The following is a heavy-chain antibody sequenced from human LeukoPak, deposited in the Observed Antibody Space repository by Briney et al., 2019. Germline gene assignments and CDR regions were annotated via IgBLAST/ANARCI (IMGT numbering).Heavy chain of an antibody. Sequence: PGGSLRLSCAASGFTFSSYGMHWVRQAPGKGLEWVAFIRYDGSNKYYADSVKGRFTISRDNSKNTLYLQMNSLRAEDTAVYYCAKDKQRRWLHFHTTSYYYYMDVWGKGTTVTISS. V-gene: IGHV3-30*02. CDR2: IRYDGSNK. J-gene: IGHJ6*03. D-gene: IGHD5-24*01. CDR1: GFTFSSYG. CDR3: AKDKQRRWLHFHTTSYYYYMDV.